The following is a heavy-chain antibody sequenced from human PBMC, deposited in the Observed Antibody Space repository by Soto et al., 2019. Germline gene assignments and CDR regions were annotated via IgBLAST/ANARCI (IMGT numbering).Heavy chain of an antibody. D-gene: IGHD5-12*01. Sequence: SVKVSCKASGGTFSSYTISWVRQAPGQGLEWMGRIIPILGIANYAQKFQGRVTITADKSTSTAYMELSSLRSEDTAVYYCARPFSGYEDAFDIWGQGTMVTVSS. V-gene: IGHV1-69*02. CDR2: IIPILGIA. CDR3: ARPFSGYEDAFDI. CDR1: GGTFSSYT. J-gene: IGHJ3*02.